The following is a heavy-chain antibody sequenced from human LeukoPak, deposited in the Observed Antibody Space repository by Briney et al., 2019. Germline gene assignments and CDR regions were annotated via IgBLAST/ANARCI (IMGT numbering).Heavy chain of an antibody. D-gene: IGHD6-19*01. CDR1: GYTFTSHH. Sequence: ASVKVSCKASGYTFTSHHMYWVRQALGQGLEWMGLINPTGGSTNYAQRFQGRVTMTRDTSTSTVFVELNSLRSDDTAVYYCARGPPLYSSGWELDYWGQGALVTVSS. J-gene: IGHJ4*02. CDR2: INPTGGST. V-gene: IGHV1-46*01. CDR3: ARGPPLYSSGWELDY.